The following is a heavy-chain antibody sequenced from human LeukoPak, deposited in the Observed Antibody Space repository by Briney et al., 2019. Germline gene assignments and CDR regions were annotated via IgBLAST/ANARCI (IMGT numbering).Heavy chain of an antibody. CDR3: AKFKGGVRTYFDY. Sequence: GGSLRLSCAASGFASGFTFSSYAMSWVRQAPGKGLEWVSAISGSGGSTYYADSVKGRFTISRDNSKNTLYLQMNSLRAEDAAVYYCAKFKGGVRTYFDYWGQGTLVTVSS. V-gene: IGHV3-23*01. J-gene: IGHJ4*02. CDR1: GFTFSSYA. D-gene: IGHD3-10*01. CDR2: ISGSGGST.